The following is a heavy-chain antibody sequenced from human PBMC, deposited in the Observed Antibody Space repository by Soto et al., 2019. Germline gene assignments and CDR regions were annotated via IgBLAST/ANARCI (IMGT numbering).Heavy chain of an antibody. J-gene: IGHJ5*02. CDR2: TYSRGST. D-gene: IGHD6-13*01. Sequence: SETLSRTCTVSGDSISSYCWRWIRQPAGKGLEWVVYTYSRGSTSYNPSLKSRVTISVDTSKNQFSLKLGYVNAADTAVYYCARDRAGIAEACCDPRGQPPLVTVS. CDR1: GDSISSYC. V-gene: IGHV4-59*01. CDR3: ARDRAGIAEACCDP.